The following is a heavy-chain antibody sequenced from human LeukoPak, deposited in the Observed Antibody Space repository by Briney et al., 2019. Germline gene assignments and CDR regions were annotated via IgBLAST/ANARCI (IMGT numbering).Heavy chain of an antibody. Sequence: GGSLRLSCAASGFTFSSYAMSWVRQAPGKGLEWVSSISSSSSYIYYADSVKGRFTISRDNAKNSLYLQMNSLRAEDTAVYYCARVRIAAAGKGFDYWGQGNLVTVSS. D-gene: IGHD6-13*01. V-gene: IGHV3-21*01. CDR3: ARVRIAAAGKGFDY. CDR2: ISSSSSYI. J-gene: IGHJ4*02. CDR1: GFTFSSYA.